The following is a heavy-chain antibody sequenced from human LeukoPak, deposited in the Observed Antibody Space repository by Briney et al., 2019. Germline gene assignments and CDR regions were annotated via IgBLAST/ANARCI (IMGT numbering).Heavy chain of an antibody. V-gene: IGHV1-18*01. CDR1: GYTFTSYG. CDR2: ISAYNGNT. Sequence: GASVKVSCKASGYTFTSYGISWVRQAPGQGLEWMGWISAYNGNTNYAQKLQGRVTMTTDTSTSTVYMELRSLRSDDTAVYYCARDTGIVREDWFDPWGQGTLVTVSS. D-gene: IGHD1-26*01. CDR3: ARDTGIVREDWFDP. J-gene: IGHJ5*02.